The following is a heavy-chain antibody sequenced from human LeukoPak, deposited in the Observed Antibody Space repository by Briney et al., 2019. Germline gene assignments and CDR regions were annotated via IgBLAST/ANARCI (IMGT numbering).Heavy chain of an antibody. CDR3: ARGTATGPTGGIDY. Sequence: PGGSLRLSCAASGFTVTSNYVTWVRQAPGKGLEWVSVIYTGGTAYHADSVRGRFTMSRDIPKNTVYLQMNSLRVEDTAIYYCARGTATGPTGGIDYWGQGTLVTVPS. CDR2: IYTGGTA. V-gene: IGHV3-53*01. J-gene: IGHJ4*02. D-gene: IGHD1-7*01. CDR1: GFTVTSNY.